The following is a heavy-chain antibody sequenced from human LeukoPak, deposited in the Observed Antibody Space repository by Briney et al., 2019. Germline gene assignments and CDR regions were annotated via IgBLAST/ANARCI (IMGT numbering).Heavy chain of an antibody. V-gene: IGHV3-30*04. Sequence: GGSLRLSCAASGFTFSSYAMHWVRQAPGKGLEWVAVISYDGSNKYYADSVKGRFTISRDNSKNTLYLQMNSLRAEDTAVYYCARDRRDFNYFDYWGQGTLVTVSS. CDR1: GFTFSSYA. J-gene: IGHJ4*02. CDR3: ARDRRDFNYFDY. D-gene: IGHD3/OR15-3a*01. CDR2: ISYDGSNK.